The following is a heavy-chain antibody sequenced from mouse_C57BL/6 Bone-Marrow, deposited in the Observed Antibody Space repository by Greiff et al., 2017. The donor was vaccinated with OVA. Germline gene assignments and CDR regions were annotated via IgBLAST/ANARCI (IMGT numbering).Heavy chain of an antibody. V-gene: IGHV5-12*01. CDR3: ARSDD. J-gene: IGHJ2*01. Sequence: EVHLVESGGGLVQPGGSLKLSCAASGFTFSDYYMYWVRQTPEKRLEWVAYISNGGGSTYYPDTVKGRFTISRDNAKNTLYLQMSRLKSEDTAMYYCARSDDWGKGTTLTVSS. CDR1: GFTFSDYY. CDR2: ISNGGGST.